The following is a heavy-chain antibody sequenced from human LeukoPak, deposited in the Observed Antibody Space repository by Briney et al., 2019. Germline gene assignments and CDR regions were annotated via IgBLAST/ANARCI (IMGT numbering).Heavy chain of an antibody. CDR1: GYTFTGYY. J-gene: IGHJ6*03. CDR2: INPNSGGT. Sequence: ASVKVSCKASGYTFTGYYMHWVRQAPGQGLEWMGWINPNSGGTNYAQKFQGRVTMTRDTSISTAYMELSRLRSDDTAVYYCARGYSSSAMGGYYMDVWGKGTTVTVSS. CDR3: ARGYSSSAMGGYYMDV. V-gene: IGHV1-2*02. D-gene: IGHD6-13*01.